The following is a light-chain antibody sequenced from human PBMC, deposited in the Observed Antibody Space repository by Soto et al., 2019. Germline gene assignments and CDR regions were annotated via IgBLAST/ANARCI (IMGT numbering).Light chain of an antibody. J-gene: IGKJ4*01. CDR1: QDIRSY. CDR3: KQLDSYPLT. CDR2: AAS. Sequence: DIQLTQSPSFLSASVADRVTITCRASQDIRSYLAWYQQKPGKAPKLLIYAASTLQSGVPSRFSGSGSGTEFTRTINSLQHADFATYYCKQLDSYPLTFGGGTEVEI. V-gene: IGKV1-9*01.